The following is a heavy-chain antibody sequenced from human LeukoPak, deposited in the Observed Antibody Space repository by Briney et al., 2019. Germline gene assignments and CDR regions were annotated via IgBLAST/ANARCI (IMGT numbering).Heavy chain of an antibody. Sequence: SETLSLTCAVSGGSISRSNWWSWVRQPPGKGLEWIGDILHSGDTNYNASLRSRLTISLDKSRNQFSLRLSSVTAADTAVYYCARDRHIFDLWGRGTLVTVSS. CDR1: GGSISRSNW. CDR3: ARDRHIFDL. V-gene: IGHV4-4*02. CDR2: ILHSGDT. J-gene: IGHJ2*01.